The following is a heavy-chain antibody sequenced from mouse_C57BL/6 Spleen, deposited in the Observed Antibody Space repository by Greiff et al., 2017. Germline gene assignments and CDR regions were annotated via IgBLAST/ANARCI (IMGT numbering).Heavy chain of an antibody. V-gene: IGHV7-3*01. CDR3: ARVGYDYYFDY. D-gene: IGHD2-4*01. Sequence: EVKLMESGGGLVQPGGSLSLSCAASGFTFTDYYMSWVRQPPGKALEWLGFIRNKANGYTTEYSASVKGRFTISRDNSQSILYLQMNALRAEDSATYYCARVGYDYYFDYWGQGTTLTVSS. CDR2: IRNKANGYTT. J-gene: IGHJ2*01. CDR1: GFTFTDYY.